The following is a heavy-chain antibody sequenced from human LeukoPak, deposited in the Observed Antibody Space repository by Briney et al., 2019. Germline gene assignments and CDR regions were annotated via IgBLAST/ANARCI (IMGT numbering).Heavy chain of an antibody. CDR2: IGSGDGST. CDR3: AKDRDGGNVRPYSFDY. Sequence: GGSLRLSCAAPGFTVSSNYMTWVRQAPGKGLEWVAAIGSGDGSTYYTDSVKGRFTISRDNSKNTLYLQMNSLRADDTAAYYCAKDRDGGNVRPYSFDYWGQGALVTVSS. J-gene: IGHJ4*02. V-gene: IGHV3-23*01. D-gene: IGHD4-23*01. CDR1: GFTVSSNY.